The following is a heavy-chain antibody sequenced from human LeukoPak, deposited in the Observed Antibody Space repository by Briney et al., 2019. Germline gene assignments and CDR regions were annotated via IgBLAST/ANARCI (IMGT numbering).Heavy chain of an antibody. D-gene: IGHD3-22*01. CDR2: ISSSSSYI. V-gene: IGHV3-21*01. CDR1: GFTFSSYS. J-gene: IGHJ3*02. Sequence: GSLRLSCAASGFTFSSYSMNWVRQAPGKGLEWVSSISSSSSYIYYADSVKGRFTISRDNAKNSLYLQMNSLRAEDTAVYYCARMVDYYDSSGWWNAFDIWGQGTMVTVSS. CDR3: ARMVDYYDSSGWWNAFDI.